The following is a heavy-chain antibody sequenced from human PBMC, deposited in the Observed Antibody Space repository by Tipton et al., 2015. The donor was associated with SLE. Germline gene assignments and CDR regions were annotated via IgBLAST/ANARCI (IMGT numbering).Heavy chain of an antibody. D-gene: IGHD4-23*01. J-gene: IGHJ4*02. CDR2: ISSSSSYI. CDR3: AREGGNSGAFDY. CDR1: GFTFSSYS. Sequence: LSLTCAASGFTFSSYSMNWVRQAPGKGLEWVSSISSSSSYIYYADSVKGRFTISRDNAKNSLYLQMNSLRAEDTAVYYCAREGGNSGAFDYRGQGTLVTVSS. V-gene: IGHV3-21*03.